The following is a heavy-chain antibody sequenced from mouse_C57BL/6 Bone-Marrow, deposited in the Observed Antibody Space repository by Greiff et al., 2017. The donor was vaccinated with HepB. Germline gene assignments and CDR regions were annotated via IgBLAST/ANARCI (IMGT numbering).Heavy chain of an antibody. V-gene: IGHV5-2*01. D-gene: IGHD1-1*01. CDR2: INSDGGSI. CDR1: EFAFPSYD. J-gene: IGHJ4*01. Sequence: EVMLVESGGGLVQPGESLKLSCASYEFAFPSYDMPWVRQTPEKRLELVASINSDGGSIYYPDTMDRRFIISRDNTKMTLYLQMNSLRSEYTALYYDARPKSYYYYAMDYWGQGTSVTVSS. CDR3: ARPKSYYYYAMDY.